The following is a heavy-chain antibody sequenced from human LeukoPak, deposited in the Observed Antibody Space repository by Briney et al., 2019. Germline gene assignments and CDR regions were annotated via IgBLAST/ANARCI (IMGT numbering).Heavy chain of an antibody. CDR1: GGSFSGYS. V-gene: IGHV4-34*01. CDR3: ARMGSSGYYLNSFDP. CDR2: INHGGST. Sequence: TDTLSLTCAVYGGSFSGYSWSWIRQPPGKGLEWIGEINHGGSTNYNPSLKSRVTISVDTSKNQFSLKLSSVTAADTAVYYCARMGSSGYYLNSFDPWGQGTLVTVSS. J-gene: IGHJ5*02. D-gene: IGHD3-22*01.